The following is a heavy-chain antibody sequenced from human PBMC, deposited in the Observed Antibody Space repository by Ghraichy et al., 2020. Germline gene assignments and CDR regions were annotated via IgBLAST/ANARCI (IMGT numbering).Heavy chain of an antibody. V-gene: IGHV4-31*03. CDR3: TRGLMDVFDI. D-gene: IGHD2-8*01. CDR1: GGSISSSGSY. CDR2: ISYTGST. Sequence: SETLSLTCSVSGGSISSSGSYWTWIRQHPGKGLEWIGYISYTGSTYYNPSLQSRVTISVDTSKNQFSLNLNSVTAADTAVYYCTRGLMDVFDIWDQGTMVTGYS. J-gene: IGHJ3*02.